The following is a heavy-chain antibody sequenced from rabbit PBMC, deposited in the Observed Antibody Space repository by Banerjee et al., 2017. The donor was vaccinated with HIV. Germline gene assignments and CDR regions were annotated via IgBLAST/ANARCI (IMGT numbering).Heavy chain of an antibody. CDR3: ARDLTGVIGWNFDF. J-gene: IGHJ4*01. Sequence: QLVESGGGLVKPGSSLTLTCKASGFSFSFKDVMCWVRQAPGKGLEWIACINTITGTAVYATWAKGRFSISKPSSTTVALQMTSLTAADTAIYFCARDLTGVIGWNFDFWGQGTLVTVS. V-gene: IGHV1S45*01. CDR2: INTITGTA. D-gene: IGHD1-1*01. CDR1: GFSFSFKDV.